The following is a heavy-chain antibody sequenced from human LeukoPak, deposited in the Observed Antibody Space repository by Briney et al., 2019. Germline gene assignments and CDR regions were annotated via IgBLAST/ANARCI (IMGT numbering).Heavy chain of an antibody. CDR3: ARGTPIGD. Sequence: SETLSLTCAVYGGSFSGYYWSWIGQPPGKGLEWIGEINHSGSTNYNPSLKSRVTISVDKSKNQFSLKLSSVTAADTAVYYCARGTPIGDWGQGTLVTVSS. V-gene: IGHV4-34*01. D-gene: IGHD2-8*01. CDR1: GGSFSGYY. J-gene: IGHJ4*02. CDR2: INHSGST.